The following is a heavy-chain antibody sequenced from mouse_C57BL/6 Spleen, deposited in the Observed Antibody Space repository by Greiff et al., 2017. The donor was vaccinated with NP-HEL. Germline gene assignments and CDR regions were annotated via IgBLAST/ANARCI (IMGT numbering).Heavy chain of an antibody. V-gene: IGHV5-16*01. CDR1: GFTFSDYY. D-gene: IGHD1-1*02. CDR3: ARERGSLYYFDY. Sequence: EVKVVESEGGLVQPGSSMKLSCTASGFTFSDYYMAWVRQVPEKGLEWVANINYDGSSTYYLDSLKSRFIISRDNAKNILYLQMSSLKSEDTATYYCARERGSLYYFDYWGQGTTLTVSS. CDR2: INYDGSST. J-gene: IGHJ2*01.